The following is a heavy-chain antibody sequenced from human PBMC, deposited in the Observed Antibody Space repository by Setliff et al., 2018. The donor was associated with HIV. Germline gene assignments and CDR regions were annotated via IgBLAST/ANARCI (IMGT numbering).Heavy chain of an antibody. V-gene: IGHV5-10-1*01. CDR2: IDPSDSYI. CDR3: ARHEDWGPLDF. Sequence: SGESLKISCEASGYTFITNWINWVRQMPGKGLEWMGRIDPSDSYINYGPSFQGHVTISADKSISTVYLLWSSLKASDTAIYYCARHEDWGPLDFWGQGTLVTVSS. D-gene: IGHD7-27*01. J-gene: IGHJ4*02. CDR1: GYTFITNW.